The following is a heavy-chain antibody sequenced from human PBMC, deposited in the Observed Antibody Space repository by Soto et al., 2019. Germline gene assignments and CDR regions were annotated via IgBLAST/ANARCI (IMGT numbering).Heavy chain of an antibody. CDR3: ATWAGSGSYYSWDY. V-gene: IGHV3-15*07. D-gene: IGHD3-10*01. J-gene: IGHJ4*02. CDR2: IKSRADGGTI. Sequence: GGSLRLSCAVSSFPFTNAWMNWVRQAPGKGLEWVGRIKSRADGGTIDYAAPVKGRFTISRDDSKNTLYLQMNSLKTEDTAVYYCATWAGSGSYYSWDYWGRGTLVTVSS. CDR1: SFPFTNAW.